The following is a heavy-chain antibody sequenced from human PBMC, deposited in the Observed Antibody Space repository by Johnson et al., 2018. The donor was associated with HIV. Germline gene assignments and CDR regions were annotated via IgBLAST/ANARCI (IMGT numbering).Heavy chain of an antibody. CDR3: AKGIGPYLPVAAFDI. CDR2: ISASGGSA. V-gene: IGHV3-23*04. CDR1: GFTFSHSA. J-gene: IGHJ3*02. D-gene: IGHD2-15*01. Sequence: VQLVESGGDLVQPGGSLRLSCAASGFTFSHSAMSWVRQAPRKGLEWVSAISASGGSAYYVDSVKGRFPISRDTSKNTLYLPMNNQRAEDTAVYFCAKGIGPYLPVAAFDIWGQGTMVTVSS.